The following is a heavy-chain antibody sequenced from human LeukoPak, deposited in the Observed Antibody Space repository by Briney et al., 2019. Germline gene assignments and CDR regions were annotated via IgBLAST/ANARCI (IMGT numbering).Heavy chain of an antibody. D-gene: IGHD5-24*01. Sequence: GGSLRLPCAASGFTFSSYSMNWVRQAPGKGLEWVSSIISSSSYIYYANSVKGRFTISRDNAKNSLYLQMNGLRAEDTAVYYCAREMATITDFDYWGQGTLVTVSS. V-gene: IGHV3-21*01. CDR2: IISSSSYI. CDR3: AREMATITDFDY. J-gene: IGHJ4*02. CDR1: GFTFSSYS.